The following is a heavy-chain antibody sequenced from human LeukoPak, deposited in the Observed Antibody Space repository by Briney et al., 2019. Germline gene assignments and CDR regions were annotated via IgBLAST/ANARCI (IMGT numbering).Heavy chain of an antibody. D-gene: IGHD3-3*01. CDR3: AREAGGLFGVVISEAFDI. V-gene: IGHV4-38-2*02. Sequence: SETLSLTCTVSGYSISSGYYWGWIRQPPGKGLEWIGSIYHSGSTYYNPSLKSRVTISVDTSKNQFSLKLSSVTAADTAVYYCAREAGGLFGVVISEAFDIWGQGTMVTVSS. CDR2: IYHSGST. CDR1: GYSISSGYY. J-gene: IGHJ3*02.